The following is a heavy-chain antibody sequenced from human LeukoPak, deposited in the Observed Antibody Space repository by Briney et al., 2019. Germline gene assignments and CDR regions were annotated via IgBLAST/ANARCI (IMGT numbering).Heavy chain of an antibody. CDR1: GGSISSYY. CDR3: ARSNVGFGGYSTGRYYFDH. CDR2: IYYSGST. V-gene: IGHV4-59*01. Sequence: SETLSLTCTVSGGSISSYYWSWIRQPPGKGLEWIGYIYYSGSTNYNPSLKSRVTISVDTSKNQFSLKLSSVTAADTAVYYCARSNVGFGGYSTGRYYFDHWGQGTLVTVSS. J-gene: IGHJ4*02. D-gene: IGHD6-19*01.